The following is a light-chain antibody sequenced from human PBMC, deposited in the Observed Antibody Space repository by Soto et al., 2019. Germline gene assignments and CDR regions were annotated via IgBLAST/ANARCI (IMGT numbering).Light chain of an antibody. J-gene: IGKJ4*01. V-gene: IGKV1-16*01. Sequence: DIQMTQSPSSLSASVGDRVTITCRASQCISNSLAWFQQKPGKAPKSLIYDASHLQSGVPATFSGSGSGTEFTLTISSLQPEDFATYYCQQYKSFPLTFGGGTKVEIK. CDR2: DAS. CDR1: QCISNS. CDR3: QQYKSFPLT.